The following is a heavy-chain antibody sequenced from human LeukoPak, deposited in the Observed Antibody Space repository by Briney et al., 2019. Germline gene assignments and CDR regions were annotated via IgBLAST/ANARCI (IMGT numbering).Heavy chain of an antibody. D-gene: IGHD1-26*01. Sequence: ASVNVSCKVSGYTLTELSMHWVRQAPGKGLEWMGGFDPEDGETIYAQKFQGRVTMTEDTSTDTAYMELSSLRSEDTAVYYCATVRRGRSGSYSPSFDYWGQGTLVTASS. V-gene: IGHV1-24*01. J-gene: IGHJ4*02. CDR3: ATVRRGRSGSYSPSFDY. CDR1: GYTLTELS. CDR2: FDPEDGET.